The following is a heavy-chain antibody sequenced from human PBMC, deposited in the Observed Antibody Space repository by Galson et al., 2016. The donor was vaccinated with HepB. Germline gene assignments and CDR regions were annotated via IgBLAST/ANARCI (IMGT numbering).Heavy chain of an antibody. J-gene: IGHJ3*01. Sequence: SETLSLTCSVSGGTVINSSYLWGWIRQPPGKGLEWIGTIYYSGNTCYNPSLKNRATISVDTSTNQFFLKMKSVTAADTAVFYCARLFIRANAFTVWGQGRMVTVSS. CDR1: GGTVINSSYL. CDR3: ARLFIRANAFTV. V-gene: IGHV4-39*01. D-gene: IGHD3-16*02. CDR2: IYYSGNT.